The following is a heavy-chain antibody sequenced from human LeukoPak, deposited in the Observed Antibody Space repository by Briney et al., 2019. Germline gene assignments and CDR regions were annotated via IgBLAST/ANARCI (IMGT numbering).Heavy chain of an antibody. CDR1: GGTFSSYA. V-gene: IGHV1-69*05. D-gene: IGHD5-18*01. CDR2: IIPIFGTA. J-gene: IGHJ4*02. CDR3: ARDPLEGYTDY. Sequence: SVKVSCKASGGTFSSYAISWVRQAPGQGLEWMGGIIPIFGTANYAQKFQGRVTMTRNTSISTAYMELSSLRSEDTAVYYCARDPLEGYTDYWGQGTLVTVSS.